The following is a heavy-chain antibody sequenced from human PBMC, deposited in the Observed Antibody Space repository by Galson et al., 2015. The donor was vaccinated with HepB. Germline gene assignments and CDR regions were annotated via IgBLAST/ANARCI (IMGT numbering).Heavy chain of an antibody. CDR3: AREMTWRGPAAMRSGSGVYYYYYMDV. J-gene: IGHJ6*03. Sequence: SLRLSCAASGFTFTSYWMSWVRQAPGKGLEWVANIKQDGSEKFYVDSVKGRFTISRDNAKNSLYLQMNSLRAEDTAVYYCAREMTWRGPAAMRSGSGVYYYYYMDVWGKGTTVTVSS. CDR1: GFTFTSYW. D-gene: IGHD2-2*01. V-gene: IGHV3-7*03. CDR2: IKQDGSEK.